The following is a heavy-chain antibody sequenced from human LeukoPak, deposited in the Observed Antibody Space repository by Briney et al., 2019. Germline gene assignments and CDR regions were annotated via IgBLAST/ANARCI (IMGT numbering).Heavy chain of an antibody. J-gene: IGHJ4*02. Sequence: SEALSLTCTVSGGSISSSSYYWGWIRQPPGKGLEWIGSIYYSGSTYYNPSLKTRVTISVDTSKNQFSLKLSSVTAADTAVYYCARLGIGQHVDYWGQGTLVTVSS. D-gene: IGHD6-13*01. CDR2: IYYSGST. CDR1: GGSISSSSYY. CDR3: ARLGIGQHVDY. V-gene: IGHV4-39*01.